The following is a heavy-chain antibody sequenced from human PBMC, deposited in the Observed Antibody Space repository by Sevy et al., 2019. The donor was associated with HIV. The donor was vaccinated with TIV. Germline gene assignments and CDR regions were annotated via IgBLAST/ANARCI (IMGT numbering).Heavy chain of an antibody. CDR2: INPSGGST. Sequence: ATVKVSCKASGYTFTNYYMHWVRQAPGQGLEWMGLINPSGGSTSYAQKFQGRVTMTRDTSTSTVYMELSSLRSEDTAVYYCARVYYYDYSGPGYWGQGTLVLVSS. D-gene: IGHD3-22*01. V-gene: IGHV1-46*01. CDR1: GYTFTNYY. J-gene: IGHJ4*02. CDR3: ARVYYYDYSGPGY.